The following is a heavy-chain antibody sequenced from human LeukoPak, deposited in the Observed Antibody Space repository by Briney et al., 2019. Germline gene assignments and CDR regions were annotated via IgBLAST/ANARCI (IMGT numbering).Heavy chain of an antibody. J-gene: IGHJ4*02. Sequence: PGGSLRLSCAASGFAFSTYTISWVRQAPGKGLEWVPSISSTSIYIYYADSVKGRFTISRDNAKNSLYLQINSLRAEDTAVYYCARVRSGYDSLDYWGQGTLVTVSS. D-gene: IGHD5-12*01. V-gene: IGHV3-21*01. CDR2: ISSTSIYI. CDR3: ARVRSGYDSLDY. CDR1: GFAFSTYT.